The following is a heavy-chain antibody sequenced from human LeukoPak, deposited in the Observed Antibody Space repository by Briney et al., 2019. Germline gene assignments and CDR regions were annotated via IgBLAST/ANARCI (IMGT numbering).Heavy chain of an antibody. CDR2: IRYDGSNK. D-gene: IGHD6-25*01. CDR3: AKAVNGYSSAWRTMPPYYYYMDV. J-gene: IGHJ6*03. Sequence: GGSLRLSCAASGFTFSSSAMNWVRQAPGKGLEWVAFIRYDGSNKYYADSVKGRFTISRDNSKNTLYLQMNSLRAEDTAVYYCAKAVNGYSSAWRTMPPYYYYMDVWGKGTTVTISS. V-gene: IGHV3-30*02. CDR1: GFTFSSSA.